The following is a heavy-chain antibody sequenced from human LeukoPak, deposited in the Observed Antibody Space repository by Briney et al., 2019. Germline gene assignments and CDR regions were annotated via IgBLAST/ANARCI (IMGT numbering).Heavy chain of an antibody. CDR1: GYSIPSGYF. J-gene: IGHJ4*02. CDR2: IYHSGST. Sequence: SSETLSLTCTVSGYSIPSGYFWGWIRQPPGKGLEWIGSIYHSGSTFYNPSLKSRVTISIDTSKNQFSLKLSSVTAADTAMYYCARVLSGGNSGAHYWGQGTPVTVSS. CDR3: ARVLSGGNSGAHY. D-gene: IGHD4-23*01. V-gene: IGHV4-38-2*02.